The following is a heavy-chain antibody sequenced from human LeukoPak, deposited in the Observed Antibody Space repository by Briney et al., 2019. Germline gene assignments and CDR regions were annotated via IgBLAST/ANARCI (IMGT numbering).Heavy chain of an antibody. CDR3: AKDRGGYSSGCDY. CDR1: GFTFDEYG. V-gene: IGHV3-23*01. CDR2: ISGSGGST. J-gene: IGHJ4*02. D-gene: IGHD6-19*01. Sequence: GGSLRLSCTASGFTFDEYGMAWVRQAPGKGLEWVSAISGSGGSTYYADSVKGRFTISRGNSKNTLYLQMNSLRAEDTAVYYCAKDRGGYSSGCDYWGQGTLVTVSS.